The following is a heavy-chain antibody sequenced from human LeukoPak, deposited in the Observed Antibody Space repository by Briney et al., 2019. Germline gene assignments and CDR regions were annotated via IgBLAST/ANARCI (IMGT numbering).Heavy chain of an antibody. Sequence: GGSLRLSCAASGFTFSSYGMHWVRQAPGKGLEWVAFIRYDGSNKYYAVSVKGRFTISRDNSKNTLYLQMNSLRAEDTAVYYCVRDGYRDWGPGTLVTVSS. CDR2: IRYDGSNK. J-gene: IGHJ4*02. D-gene: IGHD5-18*01. CDR3: VRDGYRD. CDR1: GFTFSSYG. V-gene: IGHV3-30*02.